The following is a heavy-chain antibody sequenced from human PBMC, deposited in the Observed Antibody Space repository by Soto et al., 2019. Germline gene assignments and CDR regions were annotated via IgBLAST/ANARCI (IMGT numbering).Heavy chain of an antibody. Sequence: ASVKVSCKASGYTYTRYGISSVRQAPGQGLEWMGWISAYNGNTNYAQKLQGRVTMTTDTSTSTAYMELRSLRSDDTAVYYCARADGGISIDYWGQGTLVTVSS. CDR2: ISAYNGNT. D-gene: IGHD1-20*01. J-gene: IGHJ4*02. V-gene: IGHV1-18*01. CDR3: ARADGGISIDY. CDR1: GYTYTRYG.